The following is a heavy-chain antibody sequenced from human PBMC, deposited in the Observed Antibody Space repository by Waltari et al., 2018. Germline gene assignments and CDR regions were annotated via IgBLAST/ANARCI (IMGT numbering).Heavy chain of an antibody. CDR1: GGSFSGYY. J-gene: IGHJ4*02. Sequence: QVQLQQWGAGLLKPSETLSLTCAAYGGSFSGYYWSWIRQSPGKGLEWIGEINHSGSTNYNPSLKSRVTISVDTSKNQFSLKVSSVTAADTAVYYCARQFSSGWYSEYWGQGTLVTVSS. D-gene: IGHD6-19*01. CDR2: INHSGST. V-gene: IGHV4-34*01. CDR3: ARQFSSGWYSEY.